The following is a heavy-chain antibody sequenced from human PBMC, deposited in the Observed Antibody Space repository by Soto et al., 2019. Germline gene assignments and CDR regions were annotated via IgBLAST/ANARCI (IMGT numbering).Heavy chain of an antibody. CDR2: LYYTGTT. D-gene: IGHD3-22*01. CDR3: ATMNGYFEY. Sequence: SETLSLTCSVSGGSIGSSSYYFGWIRQPPGKGLEWIGSLYYTGTTYYNPSLKSRVTISADKSQNQFSLRLSSVTAEDTAMYYCATMNGYFEYWGQGTPVTVSS. CDR1: GGSIGSSSYY. J-gene: IGHJ4*02. V-gene: IGHV4-39*07.